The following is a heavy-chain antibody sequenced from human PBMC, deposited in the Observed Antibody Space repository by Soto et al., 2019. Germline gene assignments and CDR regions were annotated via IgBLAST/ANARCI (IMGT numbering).Heavy chain of an antibody. Sequence: SETLSLTCAVSGGSLTGQHWSWIRQPPGKGLEWIGEINHSGSTNYNPSLKSRVTISVDTSKNQFSLKLSSVTAADTAVYYCARERRITMVRGVIMAWFDPWGQGTLVTVSS. J-gene: IGHJ5*02. V-gene: IGHV4-34*01. CDR3: ARERRITMVRGVIMAWFDP. D-gene: IGHD3-10*01. CDR2: INHSGST. CDR1: GGSLTGQH.